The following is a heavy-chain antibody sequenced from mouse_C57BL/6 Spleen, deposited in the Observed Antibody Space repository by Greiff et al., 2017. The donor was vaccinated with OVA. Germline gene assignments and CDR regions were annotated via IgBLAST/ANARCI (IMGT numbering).Heavy chain of an antibody. Sequence: VQLQQPGAELVKPGASVKMSCKASGYTFTSYWITWVKQRPGQGLEWIGDIYPGSGSTNYNEKFKSKATLTVDTSSSTAYMQLSSLTSEDTAIYYCASDYYGSGAYWGQGTLVTVSA. J-gene: IGHJ3*01. CDR1: GYTFTSYW. CDR2: IYPGSGST. D-gene: IGHD1-1*01. V-gene: IGHV1-55*01. CDR3: ASDYYGSGAY.